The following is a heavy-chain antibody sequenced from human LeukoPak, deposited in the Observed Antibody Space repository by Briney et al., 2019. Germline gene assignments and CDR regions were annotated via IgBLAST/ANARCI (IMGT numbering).Heavy chain of an antibody. D-gene: IGHD2-2*01. CDR3: ARSPPDQLLFSY. CDR2: INPSGGST. CDR1: GYTFTSYY. Sequence: ASVKVSCKASGYTFTSYYMHWVRQAPGQGLEWMGIINPSGGSTSYAQKFQGRVTMTRDTSTSTVYMELGSLRSEDTAVNYCARSPPDQLLFSYWGQGTLVTVSS. V-gene: IGHV1-46*03. J-gene: IGHJ4*02.